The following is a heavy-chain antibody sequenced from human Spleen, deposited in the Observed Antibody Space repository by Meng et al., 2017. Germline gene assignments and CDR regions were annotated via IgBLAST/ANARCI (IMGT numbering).Heavy chain of an antibody. CDR3: ARLREGVPAAS. J-gene: IGHJ4*02. Sequence: QLQLQESGPGLVKPSETLSLTCTVSGGSISSIYYYWGWIRQPPGKGLEWIGSVSYGGSTYYNPSLKSRVTISIDTSNKQFSLSVTAADTAVYYCARLREGVPAASWGQGTLVTVSS. CDR1: GGSISSIYYY. CDR2: VSYGGST. V-gene: IGHV4-39*01. D-gene: IGHD2-2*01.